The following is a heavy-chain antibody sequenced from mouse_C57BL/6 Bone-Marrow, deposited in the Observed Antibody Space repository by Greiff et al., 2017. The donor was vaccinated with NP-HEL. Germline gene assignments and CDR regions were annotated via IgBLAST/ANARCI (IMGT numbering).Heavy chain of an antibody. J-gene: IGHJ3*01. CDR3: TRSIYYDYEGAWFAY. D-gene: IGHD2-4*01. Sequence: QVQLKESGAELVRPGASVTLSCKASGYTFTDYEMHWVKQTPVHGLEWIGAIDPETGGNAYHQQFKGKAILTADQSSSTAYMELRSLTSEDSAVYYCTRSIYYDYEGAWFAYWGQGTLVTVSA. V-gene: IGHV1-15*01. CDR1: GYTFTDYE. CDR2: IDPETGGN.